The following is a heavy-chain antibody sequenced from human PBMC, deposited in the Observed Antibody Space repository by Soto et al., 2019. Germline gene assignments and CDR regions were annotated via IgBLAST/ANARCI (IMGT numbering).Heavy chain of an antibody. D-gene: IGHD6-6*01. Sequence: SETLSLTCTVSGGSISSSSYYWGWIRQPPGKGLEWIGSIYYSGSTYYNPSLKSRVTISVDTSKNQFSLKLSSVTAADTAAYYCARLRTSSLGGMDLWGQGTTVTVSS. J-gene: IGHJ6*02. CDR2: IYYSGST. CDR1: GGSISSSSYY. CDR3: ARLRTSSLGGMDL. V-gene: IGHV4-39*01.